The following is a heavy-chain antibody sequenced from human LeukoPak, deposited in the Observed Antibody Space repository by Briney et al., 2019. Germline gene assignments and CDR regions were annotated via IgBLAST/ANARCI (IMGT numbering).Heavy chain of an antibody. V-gene: IGHV3-7*05. D-gene: IGHD5-12*01. J-gene: IGHJ5*02. CDR2: IKEDGSEK. CDR3: ARVSGHSGSP. Sequence: PGGSLRLSCVDSGFTFSIFWMGWVRQAPGKGLEWVATIKEDGSEKYYVDSVKGRFTISRDNVKNSLYLQMNSLRGEDTAVYYCARVSGHSGSPWGQGTLVTVAS. CDR1: GFTFSIFW.